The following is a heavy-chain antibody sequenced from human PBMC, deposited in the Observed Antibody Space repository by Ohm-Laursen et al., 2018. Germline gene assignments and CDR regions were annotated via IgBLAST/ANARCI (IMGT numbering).Heavy chain of an antibody. CDR2: IYPGDSDT. Sequence: ESLKISCKGSGYSFTSYWVGWVRQVPGKGLECMGIIYPGDSDTRYSPSFQGQVTISADKSISTAYLQWSSLKASDTAMYYCARGGRKWLADPDAFDIWGQGTMVTVSS. J-gene: IGHJ3*02. CDR1: GYSFTSYW. D-gene: IGHD6-19*01. CDR3: ARGGRKWLADPDAFDI. V-gene: IGHV5-51*01.